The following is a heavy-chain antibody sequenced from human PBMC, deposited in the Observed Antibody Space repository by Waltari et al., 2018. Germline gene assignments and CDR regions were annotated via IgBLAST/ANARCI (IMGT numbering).Heavy chain of an antibody. D-gene: IGHD3-10*01. Sequence: QVQLQQWGAGLLKPSETLSLTCAVYGGSFSGYYCRWLRQRPGKGREGIGEINHSGSTNYNPTLKSRVTISVDTTKSQFSLKLSSVTAADTAVYYCARGLRGPTYYYGSGSYYLDYWGQGTLVTVSS. V-gene: IGHV4-34*01. J-gene: IGHJ4*02. CDR2: INHSGST. CDR3: ARGLRGPTYYYGSGSYYLDY. CDR1: GGSFSGYY.